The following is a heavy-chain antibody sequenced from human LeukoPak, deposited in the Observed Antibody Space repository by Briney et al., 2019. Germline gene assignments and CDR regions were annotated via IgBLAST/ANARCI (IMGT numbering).Heavy chain of an antibody. V-gene: IGHV3-15*01. D-gene: IGHD6-13*01. Sequence: GGSLRLSCAASGFTFSSAWMSWVRQAPGKGLEWVGRIKSKTDGGTTDYAAPVKGRFTISRDDSKNTLYLRMNSLKTEDTAVYYCTTDPGAAGPEKKIDYWGQGTLVTVSS. CDR2: IKSKTDGGTT. CDR1: GFTFSSAW. J-gene: IGHJ4*02. CDR3: TTDPGAAGPEKKIDY.